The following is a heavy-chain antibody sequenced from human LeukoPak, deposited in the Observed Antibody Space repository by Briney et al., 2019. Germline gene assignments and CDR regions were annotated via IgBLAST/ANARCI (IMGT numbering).Heavy chain of an antibody. D-gene: IGHD5-18*01. V-gene: IGHV1-69*01. CDR1: GGTFSSYA. CDR2: IIPIFGTA. CDR3: ARDPNTAMVNGGDY. J-gene: IGHJ4*02. Sequence: SVTVSCKASGGTFSSYAISWVRQAPGQGLEWMGGIIPIFGTANYAQRFQGRVTITADESTSTAYMELSSLRSENTAVYYCARDPNTAMVNGGDYWGQGTLVTVSS.